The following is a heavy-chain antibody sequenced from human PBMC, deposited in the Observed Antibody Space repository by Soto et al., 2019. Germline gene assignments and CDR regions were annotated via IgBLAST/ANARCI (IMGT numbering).Heavy chain of an antibody. CDR3: TRLEEGYFDWLYQYFDY. CDR2: IRSKAYGGTT. CDR1: GFTFGDYA. V-gene: IGHV3-49*03. J-gene: IGHJ4*02. D-gene: IGHD3-9*01. Sequence: PGGSLRLSCTASGFTFGDYAMSWFRQAPGKGLEWVGFIRSKAYGGTTEYAASVKGRFTISRDDSKSIAYLQMNSLKTEDTAVYYCTRLEEGYFDWLYQYFDYWGQGTLVTVSS.